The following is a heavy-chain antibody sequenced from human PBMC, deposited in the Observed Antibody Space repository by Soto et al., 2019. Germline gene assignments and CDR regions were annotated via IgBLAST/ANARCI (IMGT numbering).Heavy chain of an antibody. CDR2: IIPIFGTA. J-gene: IGHJ2*01. D-gene: IGHD6-13*01. V-gene: IGHV1-69*01. CDR1: GGTFSSYA. CDR3: ARTFVYSSPPVRSRSSYFDL. Sequence: QVQLVQSGAEVQKPGSSVKVSCKASGGTFSSYAISWVRQAPGQGLEWMGGIIPIFGTANYAQKFQGRVTITADESTSTAYMELSSLRSEDTAVYYCARTFVYSSPPVRSRSSYFDLWGRGTLVTVSS.